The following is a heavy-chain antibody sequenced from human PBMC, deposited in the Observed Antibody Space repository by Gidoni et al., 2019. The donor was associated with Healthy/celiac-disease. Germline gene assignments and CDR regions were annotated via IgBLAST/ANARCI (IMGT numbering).Heavy chain of an antibody. D-gene: IGHD3-16*01. V-gene: IGHV1-69*04. CDR3: ARGGRLGDYVWGMDV. Sequence: QVQLVQSGAEVKKPGSSVQVSCKASGGTFSSYAISWVRQAPGQGLEWMGRIIPILGIANYAQKFQGRVTITADKSTSTAYMELSSLRSEDTAVYYCARGGRLGDYVWGMDVWGQGTTVTVSS. CDR1: GGTFSSYA. CDR2: IIPILGIA. J-gene: IGHJ6*02.